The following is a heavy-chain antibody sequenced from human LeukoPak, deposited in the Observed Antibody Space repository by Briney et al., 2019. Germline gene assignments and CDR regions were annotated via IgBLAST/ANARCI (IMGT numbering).Heavy chain of an antibody. CDR1: GGSISSYY. J-gene: IGHJ4*02. V-gene: IGHV4-59*01. D-gene: IGHD3-10*01. Sequence: SETLSLTCTVSGGSISSYYWSWIRQPPGKGLEWIGYIYYSGSTNYNPSLKSRVTISVDTSRNQFSLKLSSVTAADTAVYYCARALTGAFDYWGQGTLVTVS. CDR2: IYYSGST. CDR3: ARALTGAFDY.